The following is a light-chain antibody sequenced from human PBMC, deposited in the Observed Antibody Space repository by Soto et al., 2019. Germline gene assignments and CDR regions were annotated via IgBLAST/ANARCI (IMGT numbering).Light chain of an antibody. CDR2: DAS. Sequence: EIVLTQSPATLSLSPGERATLSCRASQSVSSSYLAWYQQKPGQAPRLLIYDASSRVTGIPDRFSGSGSGTDFTLSISRLEPEDFAVYYCQQYGVSPTFGGGTKVDIK. J-gene: IGKJ4*01. CDR3: QQYGVSPT. CDR1: QSVSSSY. V-gene: IGKV3-20*01.